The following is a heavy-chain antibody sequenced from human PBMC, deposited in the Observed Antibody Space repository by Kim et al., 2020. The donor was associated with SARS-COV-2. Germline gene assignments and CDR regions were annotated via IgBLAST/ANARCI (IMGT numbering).Heavy chain of an antibody. CDR1: GFTFSSYG. Sequence: GGSLRLSCAASGFTFSSYGMHWVRQAPGKGLEWVAVISYDGSNKYYADSVKGRFTISRDNSKNTLYLQMNSLRAEDTAVYYCAKDLREYYYYGMDVWGQG. J-gene: IGHJ6*02. V-gene: IGHV3-30*18. CDR2: ISYDGSNK. CDR3: AKDLREYYYYGMDV.